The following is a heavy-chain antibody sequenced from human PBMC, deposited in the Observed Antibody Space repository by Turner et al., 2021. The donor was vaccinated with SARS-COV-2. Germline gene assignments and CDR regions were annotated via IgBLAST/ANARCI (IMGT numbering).Heavy chain of an antibody. J-gene: IGHJ5*02. Sequence: QVQLVQSGAAFKMPGSSVTVSCMPSGATFSSYAISCVRQAHGQGLEWMGRSITILGIANYAQKSKGRVTINEDKSTSTDYLELSSMRAEDTAGYDCASLYQGIAEDDISWFDPWGQGTLVTVSS. V-gene: IGHV1-69*04. CDR3: ASLYQGIAEDDISWFDP. D-gene: IGHD6-13*01. CDR1: GATFSSYA. CDR2: SITILGIA.